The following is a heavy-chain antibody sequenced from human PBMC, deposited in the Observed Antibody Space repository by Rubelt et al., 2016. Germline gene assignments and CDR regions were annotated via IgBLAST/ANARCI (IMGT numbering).Heavy chain of an antibody. V-gene: IGHV3-21*01. CDR1: GFTFSSYS. Sequence: GGGLVKPGGSLRLSCAASGFTFSSYSMNWVRQAPGKGLEWVSSISSSGGSTYYADSVKGRLTISRDNSKNTLYLQMNSLRGEDTAVYYCARTPVSGLYYFDYWGQGTLVTVSS. J-gene: IGHJ4*02. D-gene: IGHD2/OR15-2a*01. CDR2: ISSSGGST. CDR3: ARTPVSGLYYFDY.